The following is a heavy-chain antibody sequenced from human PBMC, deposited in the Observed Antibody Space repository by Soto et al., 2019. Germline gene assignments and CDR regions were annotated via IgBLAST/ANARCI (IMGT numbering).Heavy chain of an antibody. D-gene: IGHD6-6*01. J-gene: IGHJ6*02. Sequence: PGGSLRLSCAASGFTFSSYAMHWVHQAPGKGLEWVAVISYDGSNKYYADSVKGRFTISRDNSKNTLYLQMNSLRAEDTAVYYCASSIAAREHYYYYYGMDVWGQGTTVTVSS. CDR3: ASSIAAREHYYYYYGMDV. CDR2: ISYDGSNK. CDR1: GFTFSSYA. V-gene: IGHV3-30-3*01.